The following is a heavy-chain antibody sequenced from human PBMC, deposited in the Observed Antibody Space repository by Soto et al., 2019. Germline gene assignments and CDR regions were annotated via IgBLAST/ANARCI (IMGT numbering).Heavy chain of an antibody. CDR2: ISSSSSYI. CDR1: GFTFSSYS. CDR3: AREGYSGYDFYFDY. Sequence: EVQLVESGGGLVKPGGSLRLSCAASGFTFSSYSMNWVRQAPGKGLEWVSSISSSSSYIYYSDSVKGRFTISRDNAKNSLYLQMNSLRAEDTAVYYCAREGYSGYDFYFDYWGQGTLVTVSS. V-gene: IGHV3-21*01. D-gene: IGHD5-12*01. J-gene: IGHJ4*02.